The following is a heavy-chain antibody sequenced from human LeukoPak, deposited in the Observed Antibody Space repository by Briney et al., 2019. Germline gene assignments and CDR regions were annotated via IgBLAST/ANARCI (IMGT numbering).Heavy chain of an antibody. V-gene: IGHV4-59*01. D-gene: IGHD6-6*01. CDR2: IYYSGST. J-gene: IGHJ4*02. CDR3: ARVGDASSSRPVDC. Sequence: SETLSLTCTVSGGSISNYYWSWIRQPPGKGLEWIGYIYYSGSTNYNPSLKSRVTISVDTSKNQFSLKLSSVTAADTAVYYCARVGDASSSRPVDCWGQGTLVTVSS. CDR1: GGSISNYY.